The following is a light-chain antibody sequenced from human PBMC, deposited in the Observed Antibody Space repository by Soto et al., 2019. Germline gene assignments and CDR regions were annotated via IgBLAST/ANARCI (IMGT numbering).Light chain of an antibody. CDR3: QQGVT. V-gene: IGKV3-20*01. CDR2: DAS. CDR1: QSLTTNY. Sequence: DIVLTQSPGTLSLSPGERATLSCRASQSLTTNYLAWYHQKPGQAPRLLIYDASSRATGIPDRFSGSGSGTDFTLTIARLEPEDFAVFYCQQGVTFGGGTKVEIK. J-gene: IGKJ4*01.